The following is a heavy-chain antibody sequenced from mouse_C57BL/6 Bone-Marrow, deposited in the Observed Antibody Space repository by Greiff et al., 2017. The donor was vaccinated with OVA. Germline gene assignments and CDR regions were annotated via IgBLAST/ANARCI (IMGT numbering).Heavy chain of an antibody. V-gene: IGHV1-76*01. CDR3: ARNYGYVHFAY. Sequence: QVQLKQSGAELVRPGASVKLSCKASGYTFTDYYINWVKQRPGQGLEWIARIYPGSGNTYYNEKFKGKATLTAEKSSSTAYMQLSSLTSEDSAVYFCARNYGYVHFAYWGQGTLVTVSA. J-gene: IGHJ3*01. CDR2: IYPGSGNT. D-gene: IGHD2-2*01. CDR1: GYTFTDYY.